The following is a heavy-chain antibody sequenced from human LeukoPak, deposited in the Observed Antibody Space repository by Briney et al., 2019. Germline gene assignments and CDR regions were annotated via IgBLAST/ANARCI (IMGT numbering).Heavy chain of an antibody. Sequence: GRSLRLSCAGSGFTFRNYGMHWVRQAPGKGPEWVAVISYDGTNKYYADSVKGRFTISRDNSKNTVYLQMNSLRAEDTAVYYCAKDAAFDIWGQGTMVTVSS. J-gene: IGHJ3*02. CDR3: AKDAAFDI. V-gene: IGHV3-30*18. CDR1: GFTFRNYG. CDR2: ISYDGTNK.